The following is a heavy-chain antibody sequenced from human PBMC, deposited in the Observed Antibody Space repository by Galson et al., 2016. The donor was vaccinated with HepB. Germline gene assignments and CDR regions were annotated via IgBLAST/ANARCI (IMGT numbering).Heavy chain of an antibody. V-gene: IGHV4-34*01. J-gene: IGHJ6*03. D-gene: IGHD3-22*01. CDR2: INHSGST. Sequence: SETLSLTCAVYGGSFSGYYWSWIRQPPGKGLEWIGEINHSGSTNYNPSLKSRVTISVDTSKNQFSLRLSSVTAADTAVYYCARAYYYDSSGYYRYYYYMDVCGKGTTVTVSS. CDR3: ARAYYYDSSGYYRYYYYMDV. CDR1: GGSFSGYY.